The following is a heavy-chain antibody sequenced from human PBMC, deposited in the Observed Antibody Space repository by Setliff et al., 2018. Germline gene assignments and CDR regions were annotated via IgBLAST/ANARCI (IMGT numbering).Heavy chain of an antibody. D-gene: IGHD6-6*01. Sequence: PSETLSLTCAAHGGTFSYYYWTWIRQSPGKGLEWIGENNHSGSAKYRPSLGSRVTISVDTSNNQVSLTLTSVTAADTADYYCARGRNVAARLLDTWGQGTQVTVSS. CDR3: ARGRNVAARLLDT. CDR2: NNHSGSA. J-gene: IGHJ5*02. V-gene: IGHV4-34*01. CDR1: GGTFSYYY.